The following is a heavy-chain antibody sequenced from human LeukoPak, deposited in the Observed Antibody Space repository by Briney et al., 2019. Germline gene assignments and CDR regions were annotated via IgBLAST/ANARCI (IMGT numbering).Heavy chain of an antibody. V-gene: IGHV3-23*01. CDR1: GFTFSSYA. CDR3: AKDLISSGWTGYGMDV. CDR2: ISGSGGST. D-gene: IGHD6-19*01. Sequence: GGSLRLSCAASGFTFSSYAMSWVRQAPGKGLEWVSAISGSGGSTYYADSVKGRFTISRDNSKNTLYLQMNSLRVEDTAVYYCAKDLISSGWTGYGMDVWGQGTTVTVSS. J-gene: IGHJ6*02.